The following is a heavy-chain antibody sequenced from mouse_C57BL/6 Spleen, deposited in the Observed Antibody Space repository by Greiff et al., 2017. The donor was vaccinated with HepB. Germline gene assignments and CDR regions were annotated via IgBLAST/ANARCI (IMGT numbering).Heavy chain of an antibody. D-gene: IGHD1-1*01. J-gene: IGHJ4*01. CDR1: GFTFSDYY. CDR2: INYDGSST. V-gene: IGHV5-16*01. CDR3: ARSTVGVDY. Sequence: EVKVVESEGGLVQPGSSMKLSCTASGFTFSDYYMAWVRQVPEKGLEWVANINYDGSSTYYLDSLKSRFIISRDNAKNILDLQMSSLKSEDTATYYCARSTVGVDYWGQGTSVTVSS.